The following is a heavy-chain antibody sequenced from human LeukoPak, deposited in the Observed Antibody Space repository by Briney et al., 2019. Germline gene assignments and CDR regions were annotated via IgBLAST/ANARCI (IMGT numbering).Heavy chain of an antibody. J-gene: IGHJ4*02. CDR1: GFTFSSFA. V-gene: IGHV3-23*01. D-gene: IGHD3-10*01. Sequence: GGSLRLSCAASGFTFSSFAMSWVRQAPGKGLEWVSAISGSGGTTYYADSVKGRFTISRDNSKNTLYLRMNSLRAEDTAVYYCANLLLWFGELSPDPFDYWGQGTLVTVSS. CDR2: ISGSGGTT. CDR3: ANLLLWFGELSPDPFDY.